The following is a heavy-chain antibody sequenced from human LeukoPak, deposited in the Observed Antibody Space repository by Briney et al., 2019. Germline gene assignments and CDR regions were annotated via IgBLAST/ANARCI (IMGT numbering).Heavy chain of an antibody. CDR3: ARGATISETGYFDF. D-gene: IGHD5-24*01. V-gene: IGHV4-34*01. CDR2: IDHRGDT. J-gene: IGHJ4*03. Sequence: SETLSLTCAAYGEYFSRYYWSWLRQSPGKGLEWIAEIDHRGDTNYNPSVKSRVTISVDTSKNQFSLKVRSLSAADTAVYYCARGATISETGYFDFWGQGTPVTVSS. CDR1: GEYFSRYY.